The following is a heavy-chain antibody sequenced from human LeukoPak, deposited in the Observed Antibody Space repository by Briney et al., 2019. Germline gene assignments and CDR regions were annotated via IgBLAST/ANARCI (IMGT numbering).Heavy chain of an antibody. CDR2: ISGSGGST. D-gene: IGHD3-10*01. CDR3: ATSSRGVIGYYFDY. CDR1: GFTFSSYA. V-gene: IGHV3-23*01. Sequence: QAGGSLRLSCAASGFTFSSYAMSWVRQAPGKGLEWVSAISGSGGSTYYADSVKGRFTISRDNSKNTLYLQMNSLRAEDTAVYYCATSSRGVIGYYFDYWGQGTLVTVSS. J-gene: IGHJ4*02.